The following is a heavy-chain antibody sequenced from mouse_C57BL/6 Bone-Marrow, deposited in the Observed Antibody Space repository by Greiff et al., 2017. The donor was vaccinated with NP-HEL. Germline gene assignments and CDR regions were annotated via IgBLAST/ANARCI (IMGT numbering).Heavy chain of an antibody. D-gene: IGHD1-1*01. J-gene: IGHJ3*01. CDR3: ASPYYYGAAWFAY. CDR2: ISDGGSYT. V-gene: IGHV5-4*01. CDR1: GFTFSSYA. Sequence: EVQVVESGGGLVKPGGSLKLSCAASGFTFSSYAMSWVRQTPEKRLEWVATISDGGSYTYYPDNVKSRFTISRDIAKNNLYLQMSHLKSEDTAMYYCASPYYYGAAWFAYWGQGTLVTVSA.